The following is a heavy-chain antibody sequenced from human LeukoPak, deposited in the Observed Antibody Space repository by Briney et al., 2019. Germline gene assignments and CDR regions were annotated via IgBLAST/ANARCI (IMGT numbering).Heavy chain of an antibody. V-gene: IGHV3-7*01. D-gene: IGHD3-10*01. J-gene: IGHJ4*02. CDR2: IKQDGSEK. CDR3: ARAGALWFGELYHY. Sequence: GGSLRLSCAASGFTFSSYWMSWVRQAPGKGLEWVANIKQDGSEKYYVDSVKARFTISRDNAKNSLYLQMNSLRAEDTAVYYCARAGALWFGELYHYWGQGTLVTVSS. CDR1: GFTFSSYW.